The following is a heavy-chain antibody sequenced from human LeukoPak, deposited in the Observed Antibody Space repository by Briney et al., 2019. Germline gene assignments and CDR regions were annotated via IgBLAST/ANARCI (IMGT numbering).Heavy chain of an antibody. CDR2: ISSNGGST. V-gene: IGHV3-64*01. D-gene: IGHD5-18*01. CDR1: GFTFSSYA. Sequence: PGGSLRLSCAASGFTFSSYAMHWVRQAPGKGLEYVSAISSNGGSTYYANSVKGRFTISRDSSKNTLYLQMGSLRAEDMAVYYCARGSGGYSYGQGVYDYWGQGTLVTVSS. J-gene: IGHJ4*02. CDR3: ARGSGGYSYGQGVYDY.